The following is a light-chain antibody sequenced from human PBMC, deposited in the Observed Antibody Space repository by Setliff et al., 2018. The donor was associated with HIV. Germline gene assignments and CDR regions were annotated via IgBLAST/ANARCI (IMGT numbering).Light chain of an antibody. CDR3: CSNTGSNTYV. Sequence: QSALTQPASVSGSPGQSITISCTGTSRDVGRYNLVSWYQQHPGKAPKLMIYQATKRPSGVSNRFSGSKSGNTASLTISGLQAEDEADYYCCSNTGSNTYVFGTGTKVTVL. V-gene: IGLV2-23*01. CDR2: QAT. J-gene: IGLJ1*01. CDR1: SRDVGRYNL.